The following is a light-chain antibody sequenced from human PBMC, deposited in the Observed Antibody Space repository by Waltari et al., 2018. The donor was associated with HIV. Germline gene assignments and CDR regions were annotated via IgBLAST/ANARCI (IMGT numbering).Light chain of an antibody. CDR2: QDR. J-gene: IGLJ2*01. Sequence: SYDLTQPPSVSVSPGQTASITCSGDKLGDKYACWYQQKPGQSPGLVIYQDRKRPSGIPERFSGSNSGNTATLTISGIQAMDEADYYCQAWDSSTVVFGGGTKLTVL. CDR3: QAWDSSTVV. CDR1: KLGDKY. V-gene: IGLV3-1*01.